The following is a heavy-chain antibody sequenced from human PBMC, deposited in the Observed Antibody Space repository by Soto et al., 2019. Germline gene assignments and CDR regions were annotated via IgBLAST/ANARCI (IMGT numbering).Heavy chain of an antibody. CDR3: ARAVTMVRGVISYYFDY. D-gene: IGHD3-10*01. V-gene: IGHV1-46*03. J-gene: IGHJ4*02. CDR2: INPSGGST. Sequence: GASVKVSCKASGYTFTSYYMLWVRQAPGQGLEWMGIINPSGGSTSYAQKFQGRVTMTRDTSTSTVYMELSSLRSEDTAVYYCARAVTMVRGVISYYFDYWGQGTLVTVSS. CDR1: GYTFTSYY.